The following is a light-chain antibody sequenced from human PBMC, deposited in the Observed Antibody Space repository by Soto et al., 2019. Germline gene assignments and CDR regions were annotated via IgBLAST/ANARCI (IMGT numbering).Light chain of an antibody. CDR3: CSYAGRGV. CDR2: EVS. Sequence: QSALTQPASVSGSPGQSITISCTGTSSDVGSYNLVSWYQQHPGKAPKLMIYEVSKRPSGVSNRFSGSKSGNTASLTISGRQAEDEAEYYCCSYAGRGVFGTGTKLTGL. CDR1: SSDVGSYNL. V-gene: IGLV2-23*02. J-gene: IGLJ1*01.